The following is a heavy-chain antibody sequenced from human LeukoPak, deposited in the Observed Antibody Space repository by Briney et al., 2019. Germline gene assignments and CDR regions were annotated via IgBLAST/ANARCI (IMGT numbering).Heavy chain of an antibody. D-gene: IGHD4-17*01. J-gene: IGHJ2*01. Sequence: GASVKVSCKASGYTFTSYYMHWVRQAPGQGLEWMGGIIPIFGTANYAQKFQGRVTITADESTSTAYMELSSLRSEDTAVYYCARDISGDPYWYFDLWGRGTLVTVSS. V-gene: IGHV1-69*13. CDR2: IIPIFGTA. CDR3: ARDISGDPYWYFDL. CDR1: GYTFTSYY.